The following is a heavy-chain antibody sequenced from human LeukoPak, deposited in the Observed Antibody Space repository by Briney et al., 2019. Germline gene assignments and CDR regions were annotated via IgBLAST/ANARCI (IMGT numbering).Heavy chain of an antibody. CDR2: INHSGST. D-gene: IGHD2-15*01. J-gene: IGHJ4*02. CDR3: AWVVVAALDY. Sequence: SETLSLTCAVYGGSFSGYYWSWIRQPPGKGLEWIGEINHSGSTNYNPSLKSRVTISVDTSKNQFSLKLSSVTAADTAVYYCAWVVVAALDYWGQGTLVTVSS. V-gene: IGHV4-34*01. CDR1: GGSFSGYY.